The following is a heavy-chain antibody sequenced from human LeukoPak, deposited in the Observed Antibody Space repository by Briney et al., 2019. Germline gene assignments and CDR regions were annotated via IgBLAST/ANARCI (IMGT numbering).Heavy chain of an antibody. D-gene: IGHD5-18*01. J-gene: IGHJ4*02. V-gene: IGHV3-15*01. CDR2: IKSKTDGGTT. CDR1: GFTFSNAW. CDR3: TTAEPAQLWFGRRYFDY. Sequence: GGSLRLSCAASGFTFSNAWMSWVRQAPGKGLEWVGRIKSKTDGGTTDYAAPAKGRFTISRDDSKNTLYLQMNSLKTEDTAVYYCTTAEPAQLWFGRRYFDYWGQGTLVTVSS.